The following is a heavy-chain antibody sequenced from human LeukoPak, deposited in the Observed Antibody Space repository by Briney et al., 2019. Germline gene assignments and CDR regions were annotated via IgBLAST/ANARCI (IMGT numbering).Heavy chain of an antibody. CDR3: ARGQSPCPIYDF. CDR2: IYSGGRT. Sequence: SETLSLTCSISGSSISAYYWTWIRQPPGRGLDWIAYIYSGGRTNYNPSLKSRVTISVDTSENQFSLRMTSVTAADTAVYYCARGQSPCPIYDFWGQGILVTVSS. J-gene: IGHJ4*02. V-gene: IGHV4-59*01. D-gene: IGHD2-21*01. CDR1: GSSISAYY.